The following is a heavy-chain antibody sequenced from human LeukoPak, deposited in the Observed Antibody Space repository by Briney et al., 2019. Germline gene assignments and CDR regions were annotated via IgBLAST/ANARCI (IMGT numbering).Heavy chain of an antibody. CDR2: ISAGGSNT. J-gene: IGHJ6*02. D-gene: IGHD3-22*01. V-gene: IGHV3-23*01. Sequence: GGSLRLSCAASGFTFDKYAMTWVRQAPGKGLEWVSAISAGGSNTYYADSVKGRFTISRDTSKNTLYLQMHSLRAEDTAVYYCAKTPYYDSTGCYHYYYYAMDVWGQGTTVTVSS. CDR1: GFTFDKYA. CDR3: AKTPYYDSTGCYHYYYYAMDV.